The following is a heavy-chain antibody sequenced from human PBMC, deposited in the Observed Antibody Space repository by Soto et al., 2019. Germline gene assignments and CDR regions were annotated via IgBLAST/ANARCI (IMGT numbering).Heavy chain of an antibody. Sequence: QVQLVESGGGVVQPGRSLRLSCAASGFTFSSYGMHWVRQAPGKGLEWVAVIWYDGSNKYYADSVKGRFTISRDNSKNTLYLQMNSLRAEDTAVYYCAREEYSGFGNDYWGQGTLVTVSS. D-gene: IGHD5-12*01. CDR1: GFTFSSYG. CDR3: AREEYSGFGNDY. V-gene: IGHV3-33*01. J-gene: IGHJ4*02. CDR2: IWYDGSNK.